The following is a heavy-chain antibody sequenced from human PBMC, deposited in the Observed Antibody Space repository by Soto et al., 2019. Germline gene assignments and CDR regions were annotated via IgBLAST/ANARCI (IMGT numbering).Heavy chain of an antibody. D-gene: IGHD2-8*01. V-gene: IGHV3-73*01. CDR2: VRSKANNYAT. J-gene: IGHJ4*02. Sequence: EVQLVESGGGLVQPGGSLKLSCAASGFTFSGSAVHWVRQASGKGLEWVGRVRSKANNYATAYAASVKGRFSVSRDDSKNTAYLQMNSLKAEDTAVYYCTRRSLYCTNGVCSPLGWGQRTLVTVSS. CDR3: TRRSLYCTNGVCSPLG. CDR1: GFTFSGSA.